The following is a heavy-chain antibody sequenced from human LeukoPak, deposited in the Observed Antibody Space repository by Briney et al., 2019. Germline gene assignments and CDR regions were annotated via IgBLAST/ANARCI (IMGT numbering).Heavy chain of an antibody. D-gene: IGHD1-1*01. CDR2: IWYDGGNK. J-gene: IGHJ4*02. CDR1: GFTFSSYG. Sequence: GGSLRLSCAASGFTFSSYGMHWVRHAPGKGLEWVAAIWYDGGNKYYADSVKGRFTISRDNSKSTLYLQMNSLRAEDTAVYYCAKDGGNSLDYWGQGTLVTVSS. V-gene: IGHV3-33*06. CDR3: AKDGGNSLDY.